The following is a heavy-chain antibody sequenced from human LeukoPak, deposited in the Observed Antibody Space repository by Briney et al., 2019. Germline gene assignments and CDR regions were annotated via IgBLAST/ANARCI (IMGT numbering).Heavy chain of an antibody. CDR1: GGSISSYY. D-gene: IGHD3-3*01. J-gene: IGHJ5*02. Sequence: PSETLSLTCTVSGGSISSYYWSWIRQPPGKGLEWIGYIYYSGSTNYNPSLKSRVTISVDTSKNQFSLKLSSVTAADTAVYYCARGQFGRFFLGYRFDPWGQGTLVTVSS. CDR2: IYYSGST. CDR3: ARGQFGRFFLGYRFDP. V-gene: IGHV4-59*08.